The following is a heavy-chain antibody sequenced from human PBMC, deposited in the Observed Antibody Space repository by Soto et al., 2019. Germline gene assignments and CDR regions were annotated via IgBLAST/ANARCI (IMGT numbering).Heavy chain of an antibody. V-gene: IGHV3-30-3*01. Sequence: QVQLVESGGGVVQPGRSLRLSCAASGFTFSSYAMHWVRQAPGKGLEWVAVISYDGSNKYYADSVKGRFTISRDNSKNTLYLQMNSLRAEDTAVYYCARSLRSGWKNYYYGMDVWGQGTTVTVSS. J-gene: IGHJ6*02. CDR3: ARSLRSGWKNYYYGMDV. D-gene: IGHD6-19*01. CDR1: GFTFSSYA. CDR2: ISYDGSNK.